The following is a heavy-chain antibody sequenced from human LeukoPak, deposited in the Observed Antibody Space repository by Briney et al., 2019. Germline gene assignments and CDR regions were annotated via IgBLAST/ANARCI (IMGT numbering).Heavy chain of an antibody. CDR2: IYYSGST. CDR3: ARDRRDGYNYYFDY. D-gene: IGHD5-24*01. Sequence: SETLSLTCTVSGGSISSSSYYWGWIRQPPGKGLEWIGYIYYSGSTNYNPSLKSRVTISVDTSKNQFSLKLSSVTAADTAVYYCARDRRDGYNYYFDYWGQGTLVTVSS. V-gene: IGHV4-61*01. CDR1: GGSISSSSYY. J-gene: IGHJ4*02.